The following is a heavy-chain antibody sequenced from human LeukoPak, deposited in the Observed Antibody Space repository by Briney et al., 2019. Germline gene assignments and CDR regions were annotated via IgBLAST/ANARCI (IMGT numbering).Heavy chain of an antibody. CDR3: ARRLSSHYYDSSGYYPNWFDP. J-gene: IGHJ5*02. Sequence: GESLKISCKASGYSFRNQWIGWVRQMPGKGLEWMGIIYPADSDTRYRPSFQGQVTISVDKSITTAYLQWSSLKASDTAMYYCARRLSSHYYDSSGYYPNWFDPWGQGTLVTVSS. D-gene: IGHD3-22*01. V-gene: IGHV5-51*01. CDR1: GYSFRNQW. CDR2: IYPADSDT.